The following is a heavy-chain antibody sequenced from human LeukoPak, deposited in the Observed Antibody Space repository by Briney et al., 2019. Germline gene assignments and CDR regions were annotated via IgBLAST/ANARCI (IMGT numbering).Heavy chain of an antibody. J-gene: IGHJ4*02. CDR2: ISSSGSTI. CDR3: ATVAGYGENY. V-gene: IGHV3-48*03. Sequence: PVGSLRLSCAASGFTFSSYEMNWVRQAPGKGLEWVSYISSSGSTIYYADSVKGRFTISRDNAKNSLYLQMNSLRAEDTAVYYCATVAGYGENYCGQGTLVTVSS. D-gene: IGHD5-12*01. CDR1: GFTFSSYE.